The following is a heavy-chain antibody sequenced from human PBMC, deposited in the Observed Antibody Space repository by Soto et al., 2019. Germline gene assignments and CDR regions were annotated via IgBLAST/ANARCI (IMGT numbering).Heavy chain of an antibody. CDR1: GFSLITSGVG. CDR3: AHTMAPRIFDS. CDR2: IYWDDDT. Sequence: QITLKEAGPPLVKPTQTLTLTCSFSGFSLITSGVGVGWIRQPPGKALEWLALIYWDDDTGYSTSLRSRLTITKDPSRTPVVLTMTNMDPADTATYYCAHTMAPRIFDSWGQGTLVTVSS. V-gene: IGHV2-5*02. J-gene: IGHJ4*02.